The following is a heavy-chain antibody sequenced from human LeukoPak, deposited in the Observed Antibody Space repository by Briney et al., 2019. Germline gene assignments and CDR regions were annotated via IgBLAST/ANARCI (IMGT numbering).Heavy chain of an antibody. Sequence: SVKVSCKASGGTFSSYAISWVRQTPGQGLEWMGGIIPIFGTANYAQKFQGRVTNTTDESTSTAYMELSSLRSEDTAVYYCARGLAVDVVTKLAWVDYYYMDVWGKGTTVTVSS. CDR3: ARGLAVDVVTKLAWVDYYYMDV. J-gene: IGHJ6*03. D-gene: IGHD3-22*01. CDR1: GGTFSSYA. CDR2: IIPIFGTA. V-gene: IGHV1-69*05.